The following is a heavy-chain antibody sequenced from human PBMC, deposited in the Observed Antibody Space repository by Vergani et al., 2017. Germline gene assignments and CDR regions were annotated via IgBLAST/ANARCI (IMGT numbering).Heavy chain of an antibody. J-gene: IGHJ6*03. Sequence: QVQLVQSGAEVKKPGASVKVSCKASGYTFTSYGISWVRQAPGQGLEWMGWISAYNGNTNYAQKLQGIVTMTTDTSTSTAYMELRSLRSDDTAVYYCASTPDYDFWSGYSGDYYYYYMDVWGKGSTVTVSS. CDR2: ISAYNGNT. CDR1: GYTFTSYG. D-gene: IGHD3-3*01. CDR3: ASTPDYDFWSGYSGDYYYYYMDV. V-gene: IGHV1-18*04.